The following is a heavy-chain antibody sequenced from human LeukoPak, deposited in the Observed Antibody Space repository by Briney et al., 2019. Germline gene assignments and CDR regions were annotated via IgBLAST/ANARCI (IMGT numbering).Heavy chain of an antibody. Sequence: ASVKVSCKASGYTFTSYYMHWVRQAPGQGLEWMGIINPSGGSTNYAQKFQGRVTLTRDTSTSTVYMELSSLRSEDTAVYYCASDFAYGSGSTHFDYWDQGTLVTVSS. D-gene: IGHD3-10*01. CDR2: INPSGGST. CDR1: GYTFTSYY. J-gene: IGHJ4*02. V-gene: IGHV1-46*01. CDR3: ASDFAYGSGSTHFDY.